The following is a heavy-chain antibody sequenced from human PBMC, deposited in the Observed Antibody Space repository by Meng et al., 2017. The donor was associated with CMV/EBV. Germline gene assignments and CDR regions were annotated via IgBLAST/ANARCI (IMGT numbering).Heavy chain of an antibody. CDR1: GGTFSSYA. V-gene: IGHV1-69*05. CDR3: ARERVVVPAASYARWFDP. Sequence: SVKVSCKASGGTFSSYAISWVRHAPGQGLEWMGGIIPIFGTAHYAQKFQGRVTITTDEPTSTAYMELSSLRSEDTAVYYCARERVVVPAASYARWFDPWGQGTLVTVSS. J-gene: IGHJ5*02. CDR2: IIPIFGTA. D-gene: IGHD2-2*01.